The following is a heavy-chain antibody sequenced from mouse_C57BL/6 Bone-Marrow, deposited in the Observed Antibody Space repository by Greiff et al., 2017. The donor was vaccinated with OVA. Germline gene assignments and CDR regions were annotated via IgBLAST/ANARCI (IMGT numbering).Heavy chain of an antibody. V-gene: IGHV1-55*01. CDR3: ASAKAITTVVEYCDV. J-gene: IGHJ1*03. CDR2: IYPGSGST. CDR1: GYTFTSYW. Sequence: QVQLQQPGAELVKPGASVKMSCKASGYTFTSYWITWVKQRPGQGLEWIGDIYPGSGSTNYNEKFKSKATLTVDTSSSTAYMQLSSLTSEDSAVYYGASAKAITTVVEYCDVWGTGTTVTVSS. D-gene: IGHD1-1*01.